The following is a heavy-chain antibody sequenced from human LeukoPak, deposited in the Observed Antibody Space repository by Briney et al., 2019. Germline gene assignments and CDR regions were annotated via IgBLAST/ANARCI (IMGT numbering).Heavy chain of an antibody. D-gene: IGHD2-2*01. V-gene: IGHV3-15*01. Sequence: GGSLRLSCAASGFTFSSAWMRWVRQATGKGLEWVGRIKSKTDGGTTDYAAPVKGRFTISRDDSKNTLYLQMNSLKTEDTAVYYCTTTDIVVVPFFDYWGQGTLVTVSS. CDR1: GFTFSSAW. CDR3: TTTDIVVVPFFDY. J-gene: IGHJ4*02. CDR2: IKSKTDGGTT.